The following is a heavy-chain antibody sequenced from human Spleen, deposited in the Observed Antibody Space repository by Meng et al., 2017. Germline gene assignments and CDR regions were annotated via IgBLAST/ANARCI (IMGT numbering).Heavy chain of an antibody. J-gene: IGHJ4*02. D-gene: IGHD3-22*01. CDR3: AKTQDSSGYYYYFDY. V-gene: IGHV3-9*01. Sequence: SLKISCVVSGFTFDDYVVHWVRQAPGKGLEWVSGISWNSDTIDYADSVKGRFTISRDNAKNSLYLHMNSLRAEDTALYYCAKTQDSSGYYYYFDYWGQGTLVTVSS. CDR1: GFTFDDYV. CDR2: ISWNSDTI.